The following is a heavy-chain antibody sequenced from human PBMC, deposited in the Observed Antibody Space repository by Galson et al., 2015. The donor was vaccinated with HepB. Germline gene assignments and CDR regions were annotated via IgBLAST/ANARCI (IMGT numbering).Heavy chain of an antibody. V-gene: IGHV5-10-1*01. J-gene: IGHJ6*02. CDR2: IDPSDSYT. D-gene: IGHD2-2*01. Sequence: QSGAEVKKPGESLRISCKGSGYSFTSYWISWVRQMPGKGLEWMGRIDPSDSYTNYSPSFQGHVTISADKSISTAYLQWSSLKASDTAMYYCATAGDTVVADDYYGMDVWGQGTTVTVSS. CDR1: GYSFTSYW. CDR3: ATAGDTVVADDYYGMDV.